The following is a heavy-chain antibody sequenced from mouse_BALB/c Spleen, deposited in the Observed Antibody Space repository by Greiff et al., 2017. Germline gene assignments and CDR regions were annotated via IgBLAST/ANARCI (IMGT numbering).Heavy chain of an antibody. J-gene: IGHJ4*01. Sequence: DVKLVESGAELVKPGASVKLSCTASGFNIKDTYMHWVKQRPEQGLEWIGRIDPANGNTKYDPKFQGKATITADTSSNTAYLQLSSRTSEDTAVYYCAQRRDPIAYWGQGTSVTVSS. CDR1: GFNIKDTY. V-gene: IGHV14-3*02. CDR2: IDPANGNT. CDR3: AQRRDPIAY.